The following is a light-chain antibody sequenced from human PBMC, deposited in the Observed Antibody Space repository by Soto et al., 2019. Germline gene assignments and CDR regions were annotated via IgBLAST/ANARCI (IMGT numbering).Light chain of an antibody. J-gene: IGKJ2*01. Sequence: EIVMTQSPATLSVSPGERVTLSCRASERLSTYLAWYQQKPGQAPWLLSYGASTKATGIPARFRGSGFATGFTVTIISLQSEDCAVYYCQSYNVWSFTFGKGTKLEI. CDR1: ERLSTY. CDR3: QSYNVWSFT. V-gene: IGKV3-15*01. CDR2: GAS.